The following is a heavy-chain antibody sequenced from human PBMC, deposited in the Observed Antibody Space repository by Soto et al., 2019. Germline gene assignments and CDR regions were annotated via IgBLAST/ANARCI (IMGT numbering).Heavy chain of an antibody. J-gene: IGHJ6*02. V-gene: IGHV5-10-1*01. CDR3: ARRWRIPPKEIPLYYYYGMDV. CDR1: GYSFTSYW. D-gene: IGHD2-2*02. CDR2: IDPSDSYT. Sequence: PGESLKISCKGSGYSFTSYWISWVRQMPGKGLEWMGRIDPSDSYTNYSPSFQGHVTISADKSISTAYLQWSSLKASDTAMYYCARRWRIPPKEIPLYYYYGMDVWGQGTTVTVSS.